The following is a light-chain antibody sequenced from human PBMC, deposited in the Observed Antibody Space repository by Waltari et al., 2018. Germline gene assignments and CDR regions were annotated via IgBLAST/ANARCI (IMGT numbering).Light chain of an antibody. V-gene: IGLV2-23*02. CDR2: GVG. J-gene: IGLJ3*02. CDR3: SSYTQSRTRV. CDR1: SRDVGSYNL. Sequence: QSALTQSASVSGSPGQSITISCPGPSRDVGSYNLVSWYQQPPGRAPPLILFGVGKRPAGIADRFSGSKSGNAASLTISGLQSEDEAHYYCSSYTQSRTRVFGGGTKVTVL.